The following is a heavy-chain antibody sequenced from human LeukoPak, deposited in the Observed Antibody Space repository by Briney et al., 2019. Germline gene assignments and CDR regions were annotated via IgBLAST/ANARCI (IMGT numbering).Heavy chain of an antibody. CDR1: GCTFTSYG. CDR2: ISAYNGNT. D-gene: IGHD3-22*01. CDR3: ARDGSSGYASDAFDI. V-gene: IGHV1-18*01. Sequence: GASVKVSCKASGCTFTSYGISWVRQAPGQGLEWMGWISAYNGNTNYAQKLQGRVTMTTDTSTSTAYMELRSLRSEDTAVYYCARDGSSGYASDAFDIWGQGTMVTVSS. J-gene: IGHJ3*02.